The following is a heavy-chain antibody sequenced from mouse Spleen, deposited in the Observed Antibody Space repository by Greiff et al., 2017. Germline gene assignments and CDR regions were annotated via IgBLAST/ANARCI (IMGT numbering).Heavy chain of an antibody. CDR2: IDPSDSYT. J-gene: IGHJ2*01. CDR1: GYTFTSYW. Sequence: QVQLQQPGAELVRPGTSVKLSCKASGYTFTSYWMHWVKQRPGQGLEWIGVIDPSDSYTNYNQKFKGKATLTVDTSSSTAYMQLSSLTSEDSAVYYCAIPGWLRRTTGIDYWGQGTTLTVSS. CDR3: AIPGWLRRTTGIDY. D-gene: IGHD2-2*01. V-gene: IGHV1-59*01.